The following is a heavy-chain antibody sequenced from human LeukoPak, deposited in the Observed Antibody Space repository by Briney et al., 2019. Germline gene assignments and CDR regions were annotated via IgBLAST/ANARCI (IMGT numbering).Heavy chain of an antibody. CDR1: GFTFSNYA. CDR3: AKGRWDCSGTSCPTSDY. D-gene: IGHD2-2*01. J-gene: IGHJ4*02. V-gene: IGHV3-23*01. Sequence: GGSLRLSSAVSGFTFSNYAMNWVRKAPGKGLEWVSGTSGSGGYTYYADSVEGRFTISRDNSKNTVYLQMSSLRAEDSAIYYCAKGRWDCSGTSCPTSDYWGQGTLVTVSS. CDR2: TSGSGGYT.